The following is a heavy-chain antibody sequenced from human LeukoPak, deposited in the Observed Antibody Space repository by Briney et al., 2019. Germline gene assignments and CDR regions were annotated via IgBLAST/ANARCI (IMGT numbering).Heavy chain of an antibody. D-gene: IGHD3-22*01. J-gene: IGHJ4*02. Sequence: GESLKISCKGSGYSLTSYWIGWVRQMPGKGLEWMGIIYPGDSDTRYSPSFQGQVTISADKSISTAYLQWSSLEASDTAMYYCAISAYYDSSGYSLGPRLRWGEAGVPFDYWGQGTLVTVSS. CDR2: IYPGDSDT. CDR3: AISAYYDSSGYSLGPRLRWGEAGVPFDY. CDR1: GYSLTSYW. V-gene: IGHV5-51*01.